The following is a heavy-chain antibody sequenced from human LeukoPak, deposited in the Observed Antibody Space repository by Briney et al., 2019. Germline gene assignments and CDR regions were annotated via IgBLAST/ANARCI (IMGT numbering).Heavy chain of an antibody. J-gene: IGHJ5*02. Sequence: SETLSLTCAVYGGSFSGYYLTWIRQPAGKGLEWIGRIYSSGSTDYNPSLESRVTMSVDTSRNQFSLRLSSVTAADTAVYYCARDRYDSVYNWFDPWGQGTLVTVSS. D-gene: IGHD3-22*01. CDR1: GGSFSGYY. CDR2: IYSSGST. V-gene: IGHV4-4*07. CDR3: ARDRYDSVYNWFDP.